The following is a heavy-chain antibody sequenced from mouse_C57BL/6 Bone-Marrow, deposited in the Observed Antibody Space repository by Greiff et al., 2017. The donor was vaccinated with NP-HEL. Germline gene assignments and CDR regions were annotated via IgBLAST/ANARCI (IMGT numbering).Heavy chain of an antibody. CDR2: INPNNGGT. CDR1: GYTFTDYN. CDR3: ARKGGAMDY. J-gene: IGHJ4*01. V-gene: IGHV1-22*01. Sequence: EVKLVESGPELVKPGASVKMSCKASGYTFTDYNMHWVKQSHGKSLEWIGYINPNNGGTSYNQKFKGKATLTVNKSSSTAYMELRSLTSEDSAVYYCARKGGAMDYWGQGTSVTVSS.